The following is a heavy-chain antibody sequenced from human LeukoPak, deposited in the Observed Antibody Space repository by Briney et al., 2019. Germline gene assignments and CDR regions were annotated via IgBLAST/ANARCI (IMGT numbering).Heavy chain of an antibody. CDR3: ARDFYHGHCAGLSCFLLDS. Sequence: ASVKVSCKASGYSFTRFGITWVRQAPGQGLECMGWISALYGHTNYAQKFQGRVTMTTDTSTSTAYMELRSLRSDDTAVYYCARDFYHGHCAGLSCFLLDSWGQGALVIVSS. CDR1: GYSFTRFG. D-gene: IGHD2-8*02. J-gene: IGHJ4*02. CDR2: ISALYGHT. V-gene: IGHV1-18*01.